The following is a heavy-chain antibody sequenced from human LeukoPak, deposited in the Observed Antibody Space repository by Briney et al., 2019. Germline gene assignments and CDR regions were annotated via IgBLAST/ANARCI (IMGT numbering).Heavy chain of an antibody. D-gene: IGHD2-2*01. CDR1: GFTFSSYA. Sequence: GGSLRLSCAASGFTFSSYAMSWVRQAPGKGLEWVSAISGSGGSTYYADSVKGRFTISRDNSKNTLYLQMNSLRAEDTAVYYCAKDADYCSSTSCFRDENYYYYGMDVWGQGTTVTVSS. V-gene: IGHV3-23*01. CDR3: AKDADYCSSTSCFRDENYYYYGMDV. CDR2: ISGSGGST. J-gene: IGHJ6*02.